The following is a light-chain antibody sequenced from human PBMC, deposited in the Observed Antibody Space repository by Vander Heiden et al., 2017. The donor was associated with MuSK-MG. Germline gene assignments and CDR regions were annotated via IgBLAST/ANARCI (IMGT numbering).Light chain of an antibody. Sequence: DIVMTQSPLSLPVTPGEPTSISCRSSQSLLHSNGYNYLDWYLQRPGQSPQILISLGSNRASGVPDRFSGSGSGTVFTLKIKNEEGEDVGVYYEKQDLQTLFTFGQGTKMEIK. V-gene: IGKV2-28*01. CDR3: KQDLQTLFT. J-gene: IGKJ2*01. CDR1: QSLLHSNGYNY. CDR2: LGS.